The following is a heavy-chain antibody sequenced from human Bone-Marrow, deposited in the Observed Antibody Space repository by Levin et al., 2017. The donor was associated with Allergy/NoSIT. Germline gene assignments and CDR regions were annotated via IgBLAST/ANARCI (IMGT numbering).Heavy chain of an antibody. D-gene: IGHD2-8*01. J-gene: IGHJ4*02. V-gene: IGHV3-7*02. CDR3: ARNGAWSFEF. CDR2: INRDGGDG. CDR1: GFTFSGYW. Sequence: GGSLRLSCASSGFTFSGYWMAWVRQAPGKGLEWVANINRDGGDGYYVDSVKGRFTISRDNARNSLDLQMNSLRVEDTAVYFCARNGAWSFEFWGQGTLVTVSS.